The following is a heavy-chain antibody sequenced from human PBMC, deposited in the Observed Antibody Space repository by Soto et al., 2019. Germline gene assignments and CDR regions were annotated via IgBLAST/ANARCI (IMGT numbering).Heavy chain of an antibody. V-gene: IGHV3-30*18. CDR2: ISYDGSNK. CDR1: GFTFSSYG. CDR3: ANQQQLDYYYYGVDV. J-gene: IGHJ6*02. D-gene: IGHD6-13*01. Sequence: GGSLRLSCAASGFTFSSYGMHWVRQAPGKGLEWVAVISYDGSNKYYADSVKGRFTISRDNSKNTLYLQMNSLRAEDTAVYYCANQQQLDYYYYGVDVWGQGTTVTVS.